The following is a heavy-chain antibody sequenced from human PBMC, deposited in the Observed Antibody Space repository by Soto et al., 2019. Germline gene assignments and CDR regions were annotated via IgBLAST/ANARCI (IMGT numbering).Heavy chain of an antibody. CDR1: GVSFSDYY. V-gene: IGHV4-34*01. D-gene: IGHD5-12*01. J-gene: IGHJ4*02. CDR2: INHSGGS. Sequence: SETLSLTCAVYGVSFSDYYWSWIRQPPGKGLEWIGEINHSGGSDYNPSLKSRVSISVDTSKNQFSLRLSSVTAADTAVYYCARAKGYTGYDLFYWGQGTLVTVSS. CDR3: ARAKGYTGYDLFY.